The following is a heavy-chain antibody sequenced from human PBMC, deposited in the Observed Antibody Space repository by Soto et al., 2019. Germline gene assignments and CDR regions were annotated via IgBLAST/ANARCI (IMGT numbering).Heavy chain of an antibody. J-gene: IGHJ5*01. V-gene: IGHV4-59*01. CDR3: ARRRVEYSSSGGSWNWFDS. Sequence: SETLSLTCTVSGGSISSSYWSWIRQPPGKGLELLAYIYDDGSANYNPSLKSRATISLDMSKNQFSLKLTSVTAADTAAYYCARRRVEYSSSGGSWNWFDSWGQGTPVTVSS. CDR2: IYDDGSA. CDR1: GGSISSSY. D-gene: IGHD6-6*01.